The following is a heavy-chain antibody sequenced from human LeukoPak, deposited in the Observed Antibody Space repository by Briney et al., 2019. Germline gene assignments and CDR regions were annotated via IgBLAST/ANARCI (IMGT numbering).Heavy chain of an antibody. D-gene: IGHD2/OR15-2a*01. CDR3: ARDGGNRLGYYYYYNMDV. J-gene: IGHJ6*03. Sequence: PSETLSLTCTVSGGSISSHYWSWLRQPPGKGLEWIGYIYYSGSTNYNPSLKSRVTISVDTSKNQFSLKLSSLTAADTAVYYCARDGGNRLGYYYYYNMDVWGKGTTVSVSS. CDR2: IYYSGST. CDR1: GGSISSHY. V-gene: IGHV4-59*11.